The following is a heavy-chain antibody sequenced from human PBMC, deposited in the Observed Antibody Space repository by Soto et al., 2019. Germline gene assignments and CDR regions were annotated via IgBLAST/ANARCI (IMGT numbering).Heavy chain of an antibody. CDR2: IYYSGST. CDR1: GGSVSSGSYY. Sequence: SETLSLTCTVSGGSVSSGSYYWSWIRQPPGKGLEWIGYIYYSGSTNYNPSLKSRVTISVDTSKNQFSLKVTSVTAADTAVYYFARDPSQVENRFYFWGQGTLVTVSS. J-gene: IGHJ5*01. CDR3: ARDPSQVENRFYF. D-gene: IGHD1-1*01. V-gene: IGHV4-61*01.